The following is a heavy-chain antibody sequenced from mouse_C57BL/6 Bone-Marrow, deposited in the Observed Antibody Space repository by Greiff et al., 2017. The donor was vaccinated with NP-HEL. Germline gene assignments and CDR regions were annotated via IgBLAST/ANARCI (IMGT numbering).Heavy chain of an antibody. D-gene: IGHD2-1*01. CDR2: IDPSDSYT. CDR1: GYTFTSYW. V-gene: IGHV1-69*01. CDR3: AIIYYGNSYWYFDV. Sequence: QVQLQQPGAELVMPGASVKLSCKASGYTFTSYWMHWVKQRPGQGLEWIGEIDPSDSYTNYNQKFKGKSTLTVDKSSSTAYMQLSSLTSGDSAVYYCAIIYYGNSYWYFDVWGTGTTVTVSS. J-gene: IGHJ1*03.